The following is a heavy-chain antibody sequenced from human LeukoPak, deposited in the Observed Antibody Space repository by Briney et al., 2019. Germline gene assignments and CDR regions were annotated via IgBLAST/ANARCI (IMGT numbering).Heavy chain of an antibody. CDR1: GGSVSSYY. CDR3: ARLQVHCGGDCYTRWFDP. Sequence: SETLSLTCTVSGGSVSSYYWSWIRQPPGKGLEWIAYIYYSGSTNYNPSLKSRVTISLDRSKNQFSLKLRSVTAADTAVYYCARLQVHCGGDCYTRWFDPWGQGTLVTVSS. CDR2: IYYSGST. V-gene: IGHV4-59*08. J-gene: IGHJ5*02. D-gene: IGHD2-21*02.